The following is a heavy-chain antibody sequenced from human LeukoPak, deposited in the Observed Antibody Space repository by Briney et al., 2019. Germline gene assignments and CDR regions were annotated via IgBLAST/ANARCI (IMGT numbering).Heavy chain of an antibody. J-gene: IGHJ4*02. CDR1: GFTFSSYS. V-gene: IGHV3-21*04. Sequence: GGSLRLSCAASGFTFSSYSMNWVRQAPGKGLEWVSSISSSSGYIYYADSVKCRFTISRDNSKNTLYLQMNSLRVEDTAIYYCAKGRGYCTGGSCYSDYWGQGTLVTVSS. CDR3: AKGRGYCTGGSCYSDY. D-gene: IGHD2-15*01. CDR2: ISSSSGYI.